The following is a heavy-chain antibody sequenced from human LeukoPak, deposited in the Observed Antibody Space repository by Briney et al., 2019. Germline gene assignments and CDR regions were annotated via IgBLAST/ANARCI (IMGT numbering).Heavy chain of an antibody. CDR2: IIPIFGTA. V-gene: IGHV1-69*06. Sequence: SVKVSCKASGGTFSSYAISWVRQAPGQGLEWMGGIIPIFGTANYAQKFQGRVTITADKSTSTACMELSSLRSEDTAVYYCARDGGYCSGGSCSNDAFDIWGQGTMVTVSS. J-gene: IGHJ3*02. D-gene: IGHD2-15*01. CDR1: GGTFSSYA. CDR3: ARDGGYCSGGSCSNDAFDI.